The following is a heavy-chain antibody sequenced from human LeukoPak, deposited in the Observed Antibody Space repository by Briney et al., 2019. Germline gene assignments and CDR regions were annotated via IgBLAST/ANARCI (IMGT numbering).Heavy chain of an antibody. D-gene: IGHD6-6*01. CDR2: INTNTGNP. CDR3: ARSLAARSLDY. CDR1: GYTFTTYA. Sequence: GASVKVSCKGSGYTFTTYAMNWVRQAPGHGLEWMGWINTNTGNPTYAQGFTVRFVFSLDTSVSTAYLQISSLKAEDTAMYYCARSLAARSLDYWGQGTLVTVSS. J-gene: IGHJ4*02. V-gene: IGHV7-4-1*02.